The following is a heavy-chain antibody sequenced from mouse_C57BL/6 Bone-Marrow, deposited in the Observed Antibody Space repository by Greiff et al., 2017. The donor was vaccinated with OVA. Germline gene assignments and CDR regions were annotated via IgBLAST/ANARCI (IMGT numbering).Heavy chain of an antibody. J-gene: IGHJ3*01. Sequence: VQLQQPGAELVKPGASVKLSCKASGYTFTSYWMQWVKQRPGQGLEWIGEIDPSDSYTNYNQKFKGKATLTVDTSSSTAYMQLSSLTSEDSAVYYCAPIYYYGSGFAYWGQGTLVTVSA. CDR2: IDPSDSYT. CDR1: GYTFTSYW. D-gene: IGHD1-1*01. CDR3: APIYYYGSGFAY. V-gene: IGHV1-50*01.